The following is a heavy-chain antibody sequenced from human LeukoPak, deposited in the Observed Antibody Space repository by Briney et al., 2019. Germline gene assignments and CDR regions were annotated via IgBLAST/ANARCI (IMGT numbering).Heavy chain of an antibody. CDR3: ARDAGWGYYDL. J-gene: IGHJ4*02. CDR1: GFTFSTSC. V-gene: IGHV3-7*01. Sequence: GGSLRLSCVASGFTFSTSCVTWVRQAPGKGLEWVANIDKHGSGKYYVDSVKGRFAISRDYASNSVFLQMDSLRAEDMSVYYCARDAGWGYYDLWGQGTPVTVSS. CDR2: IDKHGSGK. D-gene: IGHD1-26*01.